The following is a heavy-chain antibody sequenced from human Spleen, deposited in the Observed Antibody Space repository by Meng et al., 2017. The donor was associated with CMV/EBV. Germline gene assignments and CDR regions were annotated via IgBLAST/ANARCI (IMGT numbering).Heavy chain of an antibody. Sequence: QVQLVQSGAEVKKPGASVKVSCKSSGYTFTGYYMHWVRQAPGQGLEWMGWINPNSGGTNYAQKFQGRVTMTRDTSISTAYMELSRLRSDDTAVYYCARDGRSSGYLPNWFDPWGQGTLVTVSS. CDR3: ARDGRSSGYLPNWFDP. D-gene: IGHD3-22*01. V-gene: IGHV1-2*02. CDR2: INPNSGGT. CDR1: GYTFTGYY. J-gene: IGHJ5*02.